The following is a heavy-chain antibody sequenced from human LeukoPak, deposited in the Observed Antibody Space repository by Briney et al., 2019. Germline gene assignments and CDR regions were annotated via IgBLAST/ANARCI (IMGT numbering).Heavy chain of an antibody. D-gene: IGHD1-14*01. CDR2: ISSNGDST. Sequence: GGSLRLSCAASGFTFSSYAMHWVRQAPGKGLEYISVISSNGDSTYYANSVKGRFTISRDNSKNTLFLQMGSLRADDMAVYYCAGGSNHWFDPWGQGTLVTVSS. V-gene: IGHV3-64*01. CDR3: AGGSNHWFDP. J-gene: IGHJ5*02. CDR1: GFTFSSYA.